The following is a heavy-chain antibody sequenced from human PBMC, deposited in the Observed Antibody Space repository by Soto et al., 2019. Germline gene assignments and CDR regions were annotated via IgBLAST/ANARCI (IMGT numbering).Heavy chain of an antibody. V-gene: IGHV3-74*01. CDR2: INSDGSST. D-gene: IGHD6-13*01. CDR1: GFTFSSYW. Sequence: EVQLVESGGGLVQPGGSLRLSCAASGFTFSSYWMHWVRQAPGKGLVWVSRINSDGSSTSYADSVKGRFTISRNNAKNTLYRQMNSLRAEDTAVYYCARVRGSSWSRYYFDYWGQGTLVTVSS. J-gene: IGHJ4*02. CDR3: ARVRGSSWSRYYFDY.